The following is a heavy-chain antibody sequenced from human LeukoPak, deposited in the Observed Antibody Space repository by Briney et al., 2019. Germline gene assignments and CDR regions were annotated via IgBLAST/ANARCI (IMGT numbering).Heavy chain of an antibody. V-gene: IGHV3-23*01. CDR1: GFSFSSYA. CDR2: ISGTTGTT. J-gene: IGHJ4*02. Sequence: GGSLRLSCAASGFSFSSYAMSWIRQAPGKGLEWLSAISGTTGTTFYADSVKGRFTISRDNPRNTLYLQMNSLSAEDTAVYFCAKRGVVIRVILVGFHKEAYYFDSWGQGALVTVSS. D-gene: IGHD3-22*01. CDR3: AKRGVVIRVILVGFHKEAYYFDS.